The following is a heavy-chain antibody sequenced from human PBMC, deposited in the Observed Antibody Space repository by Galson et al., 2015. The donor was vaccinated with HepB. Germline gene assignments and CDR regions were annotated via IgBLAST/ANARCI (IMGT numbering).Heavy chain of an antibody. Sequence: SLRLSCAASGFILSDYHMTWIRQAPGKGLDWVSYINTGGSPIYYGDSVKGRFTISRDNAWNSLYLQMDSLRAEDTAVYYCVKLGGSSDYNYYMDVWGQGTTVAVSS. D-gene: IGHD6-6*01. CDR1: GFILSDYH. J-gene: IGHJ6*03. V-gene: IGHV3-11*01. CDR2: INTGGSPI. CDR3: VKLGGSSDYNYYMDV.